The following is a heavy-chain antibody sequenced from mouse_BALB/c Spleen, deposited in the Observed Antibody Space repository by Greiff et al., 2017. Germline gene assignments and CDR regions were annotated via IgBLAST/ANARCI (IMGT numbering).Heavy chain of an antibody. CDR3: ARHRGDADYFDY. CDR2: ISSGGSYT. V-gene: IGHV5-6*01. D-gene: IGHD3-3*01. J-gene: IGHJ2*01. CDR1: GFTFSSYG. Sequence: EVQRVESGGDLVKPGGSLKLSCAASGFTFSSYGMSWVRQTPDKRLEWVATISSGGSYTYYPDSVKGRFTISRDNAKNTLYLQMSSLKSEDTAMYYCARHRGDADYFDYWGQGTTLTVSS.